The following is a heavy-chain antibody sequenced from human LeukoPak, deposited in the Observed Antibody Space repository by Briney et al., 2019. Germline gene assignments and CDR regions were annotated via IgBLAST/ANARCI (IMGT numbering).Heavy chain of an antibody. CDR1: GFTLSSYA. D-gene: IGHD5-18*01. CDR2: IYTSGDST. CDR3: ARTRGYGYGYVF. Sequence: GGSLRLSCAASGFTLSSYAMSWVRQAPGKGLEWVSGIYTSGDSTYYADSVKGRFTISRDNSRNTLYLQMNSLRADDTAVYYCARTRGYGYGYVFWGQGALVTVSS. V-gene: IGHV3-23*01. J-gene: IGHJ4*02.